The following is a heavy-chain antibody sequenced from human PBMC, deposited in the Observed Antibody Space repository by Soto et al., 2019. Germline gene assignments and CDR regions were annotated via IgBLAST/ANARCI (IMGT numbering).Heavy chain of an antibody. J-gene: IGHJ1*01. D-gene: IGHD6-13*01. CDR2: INWNSGSI. Sequence: EVQLVESGGGLVQPGRSLRLSCAASGFTFDDYAMHWVRQVPGKGLEWVSGINWNSGSIGYGDSVKGRFAISRDNAKNSLHLQMNSLSAEDTAFYYCVKDDSINWYCGHFRHWGQGTLVTVSS. CDR1: GFTFDDYA. CDR3: VKDDSINWYCGHFRH. V-gene: IGHV3-9*01.